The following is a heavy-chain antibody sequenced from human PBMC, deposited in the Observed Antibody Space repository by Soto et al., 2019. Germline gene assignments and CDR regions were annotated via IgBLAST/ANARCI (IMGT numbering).Heavy chain of an antibody. CDR3: ASPVFYYDSSGSPPHAFDI. D-gene: IGHD3-22*01. Sequence: PGESLKISCKGSGYSFTCFWINWVRQMPGKGLEWMGKIDPSDSYTTYSPSFEGQVTISADKSISTAYLQWSSLKTSDTAMYFCASPVFYYDSSGSPPHAFDIWGQGTMVTVS. J-gene: IGHJ3*02. CDR1: GYSFTCFW. V-gene: IGHV5-10-1*04. CDR2: IDPSDSYT.